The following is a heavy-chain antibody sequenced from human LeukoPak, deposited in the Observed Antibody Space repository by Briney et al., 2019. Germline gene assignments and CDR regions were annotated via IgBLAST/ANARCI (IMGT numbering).Heavy chain of an antibody. D-gene: IGHD2-21*02. CDR3: ATAAYGGNSGDLDY. J-gene: IGHJ4*02. Sequence: SVKVSCKASGYTFTGYYMHWVRQAPGQGLEWMGRIIPILGIANYAQKFQGRATITADKSTSTAYMELSSLRSEDTAVYYCATAAYGGNSGDLDYWGQGTLVTVSS. CDR1: GYTFTGYY. V-gene: IGHV1-69*02. CDR2: IIPILGIA.